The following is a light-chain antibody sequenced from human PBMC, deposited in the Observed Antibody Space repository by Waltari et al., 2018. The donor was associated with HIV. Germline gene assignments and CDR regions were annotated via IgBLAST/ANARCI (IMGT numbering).Light chain of an antibody. CDR3: QHFGSSHLT. CDR1: QSVSSSY. CDR2: GAS. J-gene: IGKJ4*01. Sequence: EIVLTQSPGTLSLSPGERGTLSCRASQSVSSSYLAWYQQKPGQAPRLLIYGASSRATGIPDRFSGSGSGTDVTLSSSGLEPEDFAVYYCQHFGSSHLTFGGGTKVEIK. V-gene: IGKV3-20*01.